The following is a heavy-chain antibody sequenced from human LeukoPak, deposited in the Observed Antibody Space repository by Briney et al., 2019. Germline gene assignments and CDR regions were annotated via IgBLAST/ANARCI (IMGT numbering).Heavy chain of an antibody. Sequence: SETLSLTCAVYGGSFSGYYWSWIRQPPGKGLEWIGEINHSGSTNYNPSLKSRVTISVDTSKNQFSLKLSTVTAADTAVYYCARVRLTTVTDYWGQGTLVTVSS. CDR3: ARVRLTTVTDY. CDR2: INHSGST. CDR1: GGSFSGYY. J-gene: IGHJ4*02. D-gene: IGHD4-17*01. V-gene: IGHV4-34*01.